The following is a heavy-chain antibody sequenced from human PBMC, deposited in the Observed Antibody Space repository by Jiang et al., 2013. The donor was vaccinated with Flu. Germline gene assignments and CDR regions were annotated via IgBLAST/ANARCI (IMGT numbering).Heavy chain of an antibody. J-gene: IGHJ4*02. D-gene: IGHD5/OR15-5a*01. CDR1: GYTFTSYG. CDR2: ISTYNGDT. CDR3: ATVSTEGGYFDY. Sequence: KVSCKASGYTFTSYGISWVRQAPGQGLEWMGWISTYNGDTNSAQKLQGRVTMTTDTSTSTAYMELRSLRSDDTAVYYCATVSTEGGYFDYWGQGTLVTVSS. V-gene: IGHV1-18*01.